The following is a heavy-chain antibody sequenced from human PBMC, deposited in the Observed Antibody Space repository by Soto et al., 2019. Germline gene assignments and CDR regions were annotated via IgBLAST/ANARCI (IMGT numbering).Heavy chain of an antibody. V-gene: IGHV5-51*01. Sequence: GESLKISCKGSGYSFTSYWIAWVRQMPGKGLEWMGIIYPGDSDTRYSPSFQGQVTISADKSISTAYLQWSSLKASDTAIYYCARPRSGSYRLDYYGMDVWGQGTTVTVSS. CDR2: IYPGDSDT. CDR1: GYSFTSYW. D-gene: IGHD3-10*01. CDR3: ARPRSGSYRLDYYGMDV. J-gene: IGHJ6*02.